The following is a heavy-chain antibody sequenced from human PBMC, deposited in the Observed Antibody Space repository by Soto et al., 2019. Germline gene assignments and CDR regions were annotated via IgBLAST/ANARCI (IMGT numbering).Heavy chain of an antibody. V-gene: IGHV1-69*12. D-gene: IGHD3-3*01. Sequence: QVQLMQSGAEVKKPGSSVNVSCKTSGGTFGNSAVTWVRQAPGQGLEWLGGIVPMFGTANYAQKFQGRVTITADESTITAYMELNSLKTVDTAVYYCARDGDPQSAFWSGPLGGGRFDPWGQGTLVTVSS. J-gene: IGHJ5*02. CDR1: GGTFGNSA. CDR3: ARDGDPQSAFWSGPLGGGRFDP. CDR2: IVPMFGTA.